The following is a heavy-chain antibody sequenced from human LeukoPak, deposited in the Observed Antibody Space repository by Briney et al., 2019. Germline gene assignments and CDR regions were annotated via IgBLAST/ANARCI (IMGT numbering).Heavy chain of an antibody. V-gene: IGHV3-21*01. Sequence: GGSLRLSCAASGFTFSSFSMNWVRQAPGKGLEWVSSISSSSGSIYYADSLKGRFTISRDNSKNTLYLQMNSLRAEDTAVYYCARRGGIHLEYFDYWGQGTLVTVSS. J-gene: IGHJ4*02. CDR3: ARRGGIHLEYFDY. CDR2: ISSSSGSI. D-gene: IGHD3-3*01. CDR1: GFTFSSFS.